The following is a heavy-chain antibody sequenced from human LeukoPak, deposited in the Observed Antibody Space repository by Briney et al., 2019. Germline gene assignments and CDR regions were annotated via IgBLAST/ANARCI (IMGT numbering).Heavy chain of an antibody. V-gene: IGHV3-23*01. J-gene: IGHJ4*02. CDR1: GFTFSSYA. CDR2: ISGSGGST. CDR3: ATQSSGYYYYNS. D-gene: IGHD3-22*01. Sequence: GGSLRLSCAASGFTFSSYAMSWVRQAPGKGLEWVSAISGSGGSTYYADSVKGRFTISRDNSKSTLYLQMNSLRAEDTAVYYCATQSSGYYYYNSWGQGTLVTVSS.